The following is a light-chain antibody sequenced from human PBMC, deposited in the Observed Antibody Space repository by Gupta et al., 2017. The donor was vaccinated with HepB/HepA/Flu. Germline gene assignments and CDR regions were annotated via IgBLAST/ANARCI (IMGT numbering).Light chain of an antibody. Sequence: EIVLTQSPATLSLSPGDRATLSCRASQSVSSSYLAWYQQKPGQAPRLLIYGASSRATGIPDRFSGSGSGTDFTLTISRLEPEDFAVYYCQQYGSSPLCTFGPGTKVDIK. CDR2: GAS. V-gene: IGKV3-20*01. J-gene: IGKJ3*01. CDR3: QQYGSSPLCT. CDR1: QSVSSSY.